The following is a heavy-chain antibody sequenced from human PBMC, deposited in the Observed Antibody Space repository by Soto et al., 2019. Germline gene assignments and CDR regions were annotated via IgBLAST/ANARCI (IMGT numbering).Heavy chain of an antibody. CDR3: ARQLGSSWTIPFDY. CDR2: IYYSGST. Sequence: PSETLSLTCTVSGGSISSYYWSWIRQPPGKGLEWIGYIYYSGSTNYNPSLKSRVTISVDTSKNQFSLKLSSVTAADTAVYYCARQLGSSWTIPFDYWGQGTLVTVSS. D-gene: IGHD6-13*01. V-gene: IGHV4-59*08. J-gene: IGHJ4*02. CDR1: GGSISSYY.